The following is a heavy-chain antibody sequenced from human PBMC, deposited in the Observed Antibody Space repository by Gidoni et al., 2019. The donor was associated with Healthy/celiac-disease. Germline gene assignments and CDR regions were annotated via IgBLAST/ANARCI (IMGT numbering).Heavy chain of an antibody. CDR2: ISSSGSTI. V-gene: IGHV3-48*03. J-gene: IGHJ4*02. D-gene: IGHD3-22*01. Sequence: LSCAASGFTFSSYEMNWVRQAPGKGLEWVSYISSSGSTIYYADSVKGRFTISRDNAKNSLYLQMNSLRAEDTAVYYCARLKYYYDSSGYYSFDYWGQGTLVTVSS. CDR3: ARLKYYYDSSGYYSFDY. CDR1: GFTFSSYE.